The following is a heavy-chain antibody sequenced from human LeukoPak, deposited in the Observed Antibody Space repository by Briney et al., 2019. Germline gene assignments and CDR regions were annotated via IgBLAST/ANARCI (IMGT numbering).Heavy chain of an antibody. V-gene: IGHV4-59*01. CDR3: SRYKGLPEAFDI. J-gene: IGHJ3*02. CDR2: ISYSGTT. CDR1: GGSISSFY. Sequence: PSETLSLTCSVSGGSISSFYWSWIRQPPGKGLEYIGYISYSGTTSYNPSLKSRVTISVDTSKNQFSLKLTSVTAADTAVYYCSRYKGLPEAFDIWGQGTMVTVSS. D-gene: IGHD5/OR15-5a*01.